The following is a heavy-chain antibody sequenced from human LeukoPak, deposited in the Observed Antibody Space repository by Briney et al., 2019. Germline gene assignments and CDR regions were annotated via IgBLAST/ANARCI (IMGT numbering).Heavy chain of an antibody. CDR3: ARAQDYYDSYYYFDY. CDR1: GGSISSYY. D-gene: IGHD3-22*01. J-gene: IGHJ4*02. V-gene: IGHV4-59*01. Sequence: SETLSLTCTVSGGSISSYYWSWIRQPPGKGLEWIGYIYYSGSTSYNPSLKSRVTISVDTSKNQFSLKLSSVTAADTAVYYCARAQDYYDSYYYFDYWGQGTLVTVSS. CDR2: IYYSGST.